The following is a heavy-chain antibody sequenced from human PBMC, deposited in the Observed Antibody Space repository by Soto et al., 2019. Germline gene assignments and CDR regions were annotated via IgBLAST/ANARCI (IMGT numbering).Heavy chain of an antibody. V-gene: IGHV4-30-2*01. Sequence: SETLSLTCAVSGGSISSGGYFWSWVRQPPGKDLEWIGYSFHSGSTSYNPPLKSRVIISVDRSKNQFSLKLSSVTTADTAVYYCARGDAGYYGMDVWGQGTTVTVS. CDR1: GGSISSGGYF. CDR3: ARGDAGYYGMDV. CDR2: SFHSGST. J-gene: IGHJ6*02.